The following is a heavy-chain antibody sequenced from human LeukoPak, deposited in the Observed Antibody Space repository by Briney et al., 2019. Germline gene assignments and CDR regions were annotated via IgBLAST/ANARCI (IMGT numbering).Heavy chain of an antibody. J-gene: IGHJ3*02. V-gene: IGHV4-59*01. D-gene: IGHD6-13*01. CDR1: GGSISSYY. Sequence: SETLSLTCTGSGGSISSYYWSWIRQPPGKGLEWIGYIYYSGSTNYNPSLKSRVTISVDTSKNQFSLKLGSVTAADTAVYYCARGRDSSSWNDAFDIWGQGTMVTVSS. CDR2: IYYSGST. CDR3: ARGRDSSSWNDAFDI.